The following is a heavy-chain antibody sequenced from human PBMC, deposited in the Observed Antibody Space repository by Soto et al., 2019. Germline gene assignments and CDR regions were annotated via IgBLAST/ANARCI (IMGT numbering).Heavy chain of an antibody. J-gene: IGHJ6*02. V-gene: IGHV3-33*01. CDR3: ARDRERSIAARRSLGCGMDV. Sequence: QVQLVESGGGVVQPGRSLRLSCAASGFTFSSYGMHWVRQAPGKGLEWVAVIWYDGSNKYYADSVKGRFTISRDNSKNTLYLQMNSLRAEDTAVYYCARDRERSIAARRSLGCGMDVWGQGTTVTVSS. CDR1: GFTFSSYG. D-gene: IGHD6-6*01. CDR2: IWYDGSNK.